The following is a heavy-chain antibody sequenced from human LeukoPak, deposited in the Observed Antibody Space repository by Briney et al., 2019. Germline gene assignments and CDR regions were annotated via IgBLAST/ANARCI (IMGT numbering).Heavy chain of an antibody. J-gene: IGHJ4*02. D-gene: IGHD5-24*01. CDR1: GGSISSGYY. Sequence: SETLSLTCTVSGGSISSGYYWGWIRQPPGKGLEWIGSIYHSGSTYYNPSLKSRVTISVDTSKNQFSLKLSSVTAADTAVYYCARNVEQLDYWGQGTLVTVSS. CDR2: IYHSGST. V-gene: IGHV4-38-2*02. CDR3: ARNVEQLDY.